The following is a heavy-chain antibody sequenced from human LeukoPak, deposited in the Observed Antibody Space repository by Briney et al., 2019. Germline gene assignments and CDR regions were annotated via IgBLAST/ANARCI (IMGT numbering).Heavy chain of an antibody. CDR2: ISSKNGNT. V-gene: IGHV1-18*01. D-gene: IGHD2-21*02. J-gene: IGHJ4*02. CDR1: GYIFSDYG. Sequence: GASVKVSCKASGYIFSDYGLNWVRQAPGQGLEGLEWMGWISSKNGNTNYAQRFQDRVTFSTDTSTSTAYMELRSLRSDDTAVYYCAGGVVMTAPGDSWGQGTLVTVSS. CDR3: AGGVVMTAPGDS.